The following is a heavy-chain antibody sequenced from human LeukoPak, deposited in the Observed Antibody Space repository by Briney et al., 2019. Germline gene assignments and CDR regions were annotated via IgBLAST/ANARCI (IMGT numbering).Heavy chain of an antibody. Sequence: SGPTLVKPTQTLTLTCTFPGFSLSTSGVGVGWIRQPPGKALEWLALIYWNDDKRYSPSLKSRLTINKDTSKNQVVLTMTNMDPVDTATYYCVGVRDYYDSSGYYSWGQGTLVTVSS. V-gene: IGHV2-5*01. J-gene: IGHJ4*02. D-gene: IGHD3-22*01. CDR1: GFSLSTSGVG. CDR2: IYWNDDK. CDR3: VGVRDYYDSSGYYS.